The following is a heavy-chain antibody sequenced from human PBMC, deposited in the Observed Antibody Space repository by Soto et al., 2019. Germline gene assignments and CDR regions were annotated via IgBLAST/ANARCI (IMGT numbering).Heavy chain of an antibody. J-gene: IGHJ4*02. D-gene: IGHD3-9*01. CDR3: ARALRYFDWLFDY. CDR1: GYTFTGYY. Sequence: ASVKVSCKASGYTFTGYYMHWVRQAPGQGLEWMGWINPNSGGTNYAQKFQGWVTMTRDTSISTAYMELSRLRSDDTAVYYCARALRYFDWLFDYWGQGTLVTVSS. CDR2: INPNSGGT. V-gene: IGHV1-2*04.